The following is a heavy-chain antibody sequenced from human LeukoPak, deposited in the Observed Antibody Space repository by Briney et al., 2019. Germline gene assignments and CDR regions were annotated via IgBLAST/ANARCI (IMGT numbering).Heavy chain of an antibody. Sequence: SETLSLTCTVSGGCISSGSYYWGWIRQPAGKGLEWIGRIYTSGSTNYNPSLKSRVTISVDTSKNQFSLKLSSVTAADTALYYCARSLTDDFWSGHNWFDPWGQGTLVTVSS. CDR1: GGCISSGSYY. V-gene: IGHV4-61*02. CDR3: ARSLTDDFWSGHNWFDP. D-gene: IGHD3-3*01. CDR2: IYTSGST. J-gene: IGHJ5*02.